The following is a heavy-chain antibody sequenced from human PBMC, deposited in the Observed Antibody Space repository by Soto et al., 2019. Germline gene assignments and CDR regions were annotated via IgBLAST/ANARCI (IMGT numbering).Heavy chain of an antibody. CDR1: GYSFISYG. D-gene: IGHD6-19*01. J-gene: IGHJ4*02. Sequence: QVQLVQSGGEVKQPGASVKVSCKASGYSFISYGFSWVRQAPGRGLEWMGWISGYNGNTKYAQKLQGRVTMTTDTSTSTVYMELKSLRPDDVAVYYCARDQWTLDHSRGWYGDWGQGTLVTVSS. V-gene: IGHV1-18*03. CDR2: ISGYNGNT. CDR3: ARDQWTLDHSRGWYGD.